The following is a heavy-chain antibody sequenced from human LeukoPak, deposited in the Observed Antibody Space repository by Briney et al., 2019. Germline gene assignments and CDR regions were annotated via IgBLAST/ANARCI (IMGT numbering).Heavy chain of an antibody. CDR2: MSNSGST. Sequence: SETLSLTCSVSGGSISSFYWNWIRQPPGKGLEWMGYMSNSGSTNYNPSLKSRLPISVDTSKNHLSLRLSSVTAADTAVYYCARGNYDDSYAYGGDFDSWGQGTLVTVSS. CDR3: ARGNYDDSYAYGGDFDS. J-gene: IGHJ4*02. D-gene: IGHD3-16*01. CDR1: GGSISSFY. V-gene: IGHV4-59*01.